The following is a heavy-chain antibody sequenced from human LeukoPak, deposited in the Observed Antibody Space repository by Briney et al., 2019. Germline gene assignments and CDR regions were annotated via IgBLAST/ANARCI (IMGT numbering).Heavy chain of an antibody. V-gene: IGHV3-23*01. CDR1: GFTFSSYA. Sequence: GGSVRLSCAASGFTFSSYAMRWVRQAPGQGLEWVSAISGSGGRTYYAAYVQGRSTTSRDNSKNTLYLQMHSLIAEDTAVYYCAEAAWFGDSYFDYWGQGTLVTVSS. J-gene: IGHJ4*02. CDR3: AEAAWFGDSYFDY. CDR2: ISGSGGRT. D-gene: IGHD3-10*01.